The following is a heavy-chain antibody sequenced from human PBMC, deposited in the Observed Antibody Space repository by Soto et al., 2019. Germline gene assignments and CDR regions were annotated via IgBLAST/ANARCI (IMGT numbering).Heavy chain of an antibody. CDR2: IYYSGST. CDR3: ARMVRGVTDYFDY. D-gene: IGHD3-10*01. J-gene: IGHJ4*02. V-gene: IGHV4-31*03. Sequence: QVQLQESGPGLVKPSQTLSLTCTVSGGSISSGGYYWSWIRQHPGKGLEWIGYIYYSGSTYYNPSLKSRVTIAVDTSKNQFSLKLSSVTAADTAVYYCARMVRGVTDYFDYWGQGTLVTVSS. CDR1: GGSISSGGYY.